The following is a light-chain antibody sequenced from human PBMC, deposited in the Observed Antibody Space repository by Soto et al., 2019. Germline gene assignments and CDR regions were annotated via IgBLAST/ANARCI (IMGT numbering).Light chain of an antibody. CDR2: DAS. V-gene: IGKV3-20*01. CDR1: QSVSSSY. Sequence: EIVLTQSPGTLSLSPGERATLSCRASQSVSSSYLAWYQQKPGQAPRLLIYDASTRATGIPDRFSGSGSGAGFSLTISRLEPEDFAVYYCHQYGSSPWTFGQGTKVEIK. J-gene: IGKJ1*01. CDR3: HQYGSSPWT.